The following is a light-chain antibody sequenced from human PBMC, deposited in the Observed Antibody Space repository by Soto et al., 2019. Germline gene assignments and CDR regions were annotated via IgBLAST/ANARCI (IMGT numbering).Light chain of an antibody. Sequence: DIQLTQSPSFLSASVGDRVTITCRASQGINSYLAWYQQKPGKAPKLLIYAASTLQSGVPSRFSGSGSGTEFTLTISSLQTEAFATYYCQQFNNYPRTLGPGTKVDIK. CDR3: QQFNNYPRT. CDR1: QGINSY. V-gene: IGKV1-9*01. CDR2: AAS. J-gene: IGKJ3*01.